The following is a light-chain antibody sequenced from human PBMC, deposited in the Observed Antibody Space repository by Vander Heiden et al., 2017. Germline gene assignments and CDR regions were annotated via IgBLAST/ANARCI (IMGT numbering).Light chain of an antibody. CDR2: AAS. CDR3: QQSASTPIT. CDR1: HIIRDS. Sequence: DVKMTQSPSSLSASVGDRVTITCRASHIIRDSLNWYQQKPGNAPKLLIYAASSLQSGVPSRFSGSGSGTDFSLTISSLQPADFATYYCQQSASTPITFGQGTRLEIK. J-gene: IGKJ5*01. V-gene: IGKV1-39*01.